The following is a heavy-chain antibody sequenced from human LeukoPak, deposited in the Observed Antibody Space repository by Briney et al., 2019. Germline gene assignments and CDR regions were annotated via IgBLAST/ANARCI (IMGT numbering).Heavy chain of an antibody. V-gene: IGHV4-59*08. Sequence: SETLSLTCTVSGGSISSYYWTWIRQPPGKGLEWIGYIYYSGSTNYNPSLKSRVTISGDTSKNQFSLKLSSVTAADTAVYYCARAGLYCTNGVCSYLPYYFDYWGQGTLVTVSS. CDR3: ARAGLYCTNGVCSYLPYYFDY. J-gene: IGHJ4*02. D-gene: IGHD2-8*01. CDR2: IYYSGST. CDR1: GGSISSYY.